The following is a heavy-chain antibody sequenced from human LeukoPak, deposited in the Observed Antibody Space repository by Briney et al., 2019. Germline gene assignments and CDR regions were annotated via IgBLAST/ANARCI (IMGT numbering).Heavy chain of an antibody. CDR1: GYTFTSYG. V-gene: IGHV1-18*01. CDR3: ARPLQCSGGSCYSGHDAFDI. CDR2: ISAYNGNT. J-gene: IGHJ3*02. D-gene: IGHD2-15*01. Sequence: GASVKVSCKASGYTFTSYGISWVRQAPGQGLEWMGWISAYNGNTNYAQKLQGRVTMTTDTSTSTAYMELRSLRSDDTAVYYCARPLQCSGGSCYSGHDAFDIWGQGTMVTVSS.